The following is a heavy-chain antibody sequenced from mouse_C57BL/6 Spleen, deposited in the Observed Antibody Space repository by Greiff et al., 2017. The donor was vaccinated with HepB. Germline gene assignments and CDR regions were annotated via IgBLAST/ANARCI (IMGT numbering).Heavy chain of an antibody. CDR2: IYPGDGDT. CDR3: ARSDYYGSSGFDY. J-gene: IGHJ2*01. V-gene: IGHV1-82*01. Sequence: QVHVKQSGPELVKPGASVKISCKASGYAFSSSWMNWVKQRPGKGLEWIGRIYPGDGDTNYNGKFKGKATLTADKSSSTAYMQLSSLTSEDSAVYFCARSDYYGSSGFDYWGQGTTLTVSS. CDR1: GYAFSSSW. D-gene: IGHD1-1*01.